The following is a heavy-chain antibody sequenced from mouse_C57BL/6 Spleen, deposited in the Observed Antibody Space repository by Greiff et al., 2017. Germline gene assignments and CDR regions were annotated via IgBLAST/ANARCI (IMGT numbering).Heavy chain of an antibody. D-gene: IGHD2-4*01. CDR1: GFSLTSYG. J-gene: IGHJ4*01. Sequence: VQLQESGPGLVQPSQSLSITCTVSGFSLTSYGVHWVRQSPGKGLEWLGVIWSGGSTDYNAAFISRLSISKDNSKSQVFFKMNSLQADDTAIYYCARNSGYDYPYYYAMDYWGQGTSVTVSS. V-gene: IGHV2-2*01. CDR2: IWSGGST. CDR3: ARNSGYDYPYYYAMDY.